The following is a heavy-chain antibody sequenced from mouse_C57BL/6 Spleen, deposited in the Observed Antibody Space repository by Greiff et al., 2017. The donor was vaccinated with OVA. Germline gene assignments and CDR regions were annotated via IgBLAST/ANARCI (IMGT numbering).Heavy chain of an antibody. V-gene: IGHV1-55*01. CDR2: IYPGSGST. CDR3: ARSDTTVVAEGYFDV. CDR1: GYTFTSYW. D-gene: IGHD1-1*01. Sequence: QVQLQQPGAELVKPGASVKMSCKASGYTFTSYWITWVKQRPGQGLEWIGDIYPGSGSTNYNEKFKSKATLTVDTSSSTAYMRLSSLTSEDSAVYYGARSDTTVVAEGYFDVWGTGTTVTVSS. J-gene: IGHJ1*03.